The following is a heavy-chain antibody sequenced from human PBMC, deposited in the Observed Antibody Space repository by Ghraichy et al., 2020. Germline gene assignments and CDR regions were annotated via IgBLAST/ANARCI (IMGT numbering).Heavy chain of an antibody. CDR3: ARDHLLELQNE. J-gene: IGHJ4*02. Sequence: SETLSLTCAVSGGSISSDDWWSWVRQPPGTGLEWIGEIYHTGSTNYNPSLKSRVTMSVDKSKNQFSLRLNSVTAADTAVYYCARDHLLELQNEWGQGTLVTVSS. CDR2: IYHTGST. D-gene: IGHD1-7*01. CDR1: GGSISSDDW. V-gene: IGHV4-4*02.